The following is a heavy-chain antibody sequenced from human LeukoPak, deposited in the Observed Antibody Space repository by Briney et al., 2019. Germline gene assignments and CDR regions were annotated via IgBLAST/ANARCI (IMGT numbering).Heavy chain of an antibody. V-gene: IGHV1-3*03. CDR2: INAGNGNT. Sequence: GASVKVSCKASGYTFTSHAMHWVRQAPGQRLEWMGWINAGNGNTKYSQEFQGRVTITRDTSASTAYMELSSLRSEDMAVYYCARVVKYSSGPLTDLLPYYFDYWGQGTLVTVSS. CDR3: ARVVKYSSGPLTDLLPYYFDY. J-gene: IGHJ4*02. D-gene: IGHD6-19*01. CDR1: GYTFTSHA.